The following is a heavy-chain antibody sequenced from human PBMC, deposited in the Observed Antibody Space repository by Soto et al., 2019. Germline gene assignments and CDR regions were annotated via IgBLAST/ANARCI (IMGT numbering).Heavy chain of an antibody. J-gene: IGHJ4*02. CDR2: TYYRSKWYN. Sequence: PSQTLSLTCAISGDSVSGNSAAWNWIRQSPSRGLEWLGRTYYRSKWYNDYAVSVKSRITVTPDTSKNQFSLHLNSVTPEDTAVYDCAREFPYYESIDSYFDYWGQGALVAVSA. CDR1: GDSVSGNSAA. V-gene: IGHV6-1*01. D-gene: IGHD3-16*01. CDR3: AREFPYYESIDSYFDY.